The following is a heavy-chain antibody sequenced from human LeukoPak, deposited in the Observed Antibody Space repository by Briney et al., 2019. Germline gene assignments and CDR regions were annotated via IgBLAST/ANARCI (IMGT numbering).Heavy chain of an antibody. CDR1: GFNFNSYV. J-gene: IGHJ4*02. CDR2: ITSSGSTT. Sequence: GGSLRLSCAASGFNFNSYVMSWVRQAPGKGLEWVSAITSSGSTTYYADSVKGRFTVSRDNSQNTLFLQMNSLRADDTAVYYSAKVSGWVSRVRSFDYWGQGTLVTVSS. D-gene: IGHD6-19*01. V-gene: IGHV3-23*01. CDR3: AKVSGWVSRVRSFDY.